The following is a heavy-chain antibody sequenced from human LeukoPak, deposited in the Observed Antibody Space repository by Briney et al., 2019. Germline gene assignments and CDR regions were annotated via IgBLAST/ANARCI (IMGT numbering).Heavy chain of an antibody. J-gene: IGHJ4*02. CDR1: GFTFSSYE. Sequence: PGGSLRLSCAASGFTFSSYEMNWVRQAPGKGLEWVSYISSSVSTIYYADSVKGRFTISRDNAKNSLYLQMNSLRAEDTAVYYCARSSYYDFWSGYYPNLDYWGQGTLVTVSS. CDR2: ISSSVSTI. V-gene: IGHV3-48*03. CDR3: ARSSYYDFWSGYYPNLDY. D-gene: IGHD3-3*01.